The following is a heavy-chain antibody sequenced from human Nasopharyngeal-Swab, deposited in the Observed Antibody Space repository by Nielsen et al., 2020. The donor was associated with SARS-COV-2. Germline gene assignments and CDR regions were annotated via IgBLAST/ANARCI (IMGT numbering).Heavy chain of an antibody. CDR1: GYTFTSYD. J-gene: IGHJ4*02. D-gene: IGHD3-3*01. V-gene: IGHV1-8*01. CDR2: MNPNSGNT. CDR3: AKGSYYDFWSGRKDLDY. Sequence: ASVKVSCKASGYTFTSYDINWVRQATGQGLEWMGWMNPNSGNTGYAQKFQGRVTMTRSTSISTAYMELSSLRSEDTAVYYCAKGSYYDFWSGRKDLDYWGQGTLVTVSS.